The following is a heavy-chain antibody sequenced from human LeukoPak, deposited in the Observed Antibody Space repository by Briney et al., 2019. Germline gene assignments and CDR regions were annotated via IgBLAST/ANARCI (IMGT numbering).Heavy chain of an antibody. J-gene: IGHJ4*02. V-gene: IGHV1-46*01. D-gene: IGHD3-3*01. Sequence: GASVKVSCKASGHTFTSYYMHWVRQAPGQGLEWMGIINPSGGSTSYAQKFQGRVTMTRDTSTSTVYMELSSPRSEDTAVYYCARDLVGLEWLLGLDYWGQGTLVTVSS. CDR2: INPSGGST. CDR3: ARDLVGLEWLLGLDY. CDR1: GHTFTSYY.